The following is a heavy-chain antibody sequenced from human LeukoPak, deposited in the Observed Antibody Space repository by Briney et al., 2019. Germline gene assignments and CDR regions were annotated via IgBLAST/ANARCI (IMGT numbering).Heavy chain of an antibody. D-gene: IGHD1-26*01. CDR1: GFTFDDYG. J-gene: IGHJ4*02. CDR2: INDRGDAT. Sequence: GGYLRLSCAASGFTFDDYGMTWVRHTPGMGLEWVAGINDRGDATGYADSVKGRFTISRDNAKNSLYLQMHSLRAEDTAFYYCARGNRGSYYGGDSWGQGTLVTVSS. CDR3: ARGNRGSYYGGDS. V-gene: IGHV3-20*04.